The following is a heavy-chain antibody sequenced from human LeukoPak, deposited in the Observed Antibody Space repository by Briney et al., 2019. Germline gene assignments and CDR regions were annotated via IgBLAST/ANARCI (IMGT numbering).Heavy chain of an antibody. CDR3: ARGFHILTGYYPIYYYYGMDV. J-gene: IGHJ6*02. V-gene: IGHV1-2*02. D-gene: IGHD3-9*01. CDR1: GYTFTGYY. CDR2: IHPNSGAT. Sequence: ASVKVSCKASGYTFTGYYIHWVRQAPGQGFEWMGWIHPNSGATGYAQKLQGRVTMTTDTSTSTAYMELRSLRSDDTAVYYCARGFHILTGYYPIYYYYGMDVWGQGTTVTVSS.